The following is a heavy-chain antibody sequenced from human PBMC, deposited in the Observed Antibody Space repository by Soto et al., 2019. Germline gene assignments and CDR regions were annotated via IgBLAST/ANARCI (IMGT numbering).Heavy chain of an antibody. Sequence: EVQLVESGGGLVQPGGSLRLSCAASGFAFSSYWMHWVRQVPGKGPVWVSRISSDGRNATYADSVKGRFTISRDNAKNTLYLQMNGLTDEDTAVYYCIKASTVAGVGGYRWGQGTLVTVSS. J-gene: IGHJ4*02. CDR3: IKASTVAGVGGYR. V-gene: IGHV3-74*01. D-gene: IGHD6-19*01. CDR2: ISSDGRNA. CDR1: GFAFSSYW.